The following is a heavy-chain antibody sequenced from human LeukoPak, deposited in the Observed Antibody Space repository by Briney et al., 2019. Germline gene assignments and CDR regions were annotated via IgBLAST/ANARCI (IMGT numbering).Heavy chain of an antibody. CDR3: ARGGGYYYDSSGQYLGD. J-gene: IGHJ4*02. Sequence: AASVKVSCKASGYTFTSYDINWVRQAARQGLEWMGWMNPNSGNTGYAQKFQGRVTMTRNTSISTAYMELSSLRSEDTAVYYCARGGGYYYDSSGQYLGDWGQGTLVTVSS. D-gene: IGHD3-22*01. CDR2: MNPNSGNT. V-gene: IGHV1-8*01. CDR1: GYTFTSYD.